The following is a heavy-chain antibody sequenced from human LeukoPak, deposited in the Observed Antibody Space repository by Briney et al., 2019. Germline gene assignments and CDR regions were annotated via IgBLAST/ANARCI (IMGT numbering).Heavy chain of an antibody. CDR3: ARSVVPIIGYFDY. D-gene: IGHD2-21*01. Sequence: SETLSLTCTVSGGSISSYYWSWIRQPPGKGLEWIGYIYYSGSTNYNPSLKSRVTISVDTSKNQFSLKLSSVTAADTAVYYCARSVVPIIGYFDYWGQGTLVTVSS. V-gene: IGHV4-59*01. CDR2: IYYSGST. CDR1: GGSISSYY. J-gene: IGHJ4*02.